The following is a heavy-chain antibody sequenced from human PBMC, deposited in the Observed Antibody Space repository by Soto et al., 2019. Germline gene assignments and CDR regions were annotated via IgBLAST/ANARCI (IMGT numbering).Heavy chain of an antibody. Sequence: QVQLVESGGGVVQPGRSLRLSCAASGFTFSNYAMHWVRQAPGKGLEWVAVISYDGSNKYYADSVKGRFTISRDNSKKTRYLQMNRLRAEDTAVYYCARASPYSSSSPYYYYYGMDVWGQGTTVTVSS. CDR3: ARASPYSSSSPYYYYYGMDV. J-gene: IGHJ6*02. CDR2: ISYDGSNK. CDR1: GFTFSNYA. V-gene: IGHV3-30-3*01. D-gene: IGHD6-6*01.